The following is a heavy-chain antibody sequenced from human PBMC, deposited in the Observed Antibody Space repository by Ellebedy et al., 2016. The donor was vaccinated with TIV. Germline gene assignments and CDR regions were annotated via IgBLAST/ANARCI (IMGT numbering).Heavy chain of an antibody. V-gene: IGHV3-7*04. J-gene: IGHJ4*02. CDR3: ARGPYEIMAFDY. Sequence: PGGSLRLSCGASGFTFSSYWMSWVRQAPGKGLEWVANIKQDGSGKSYVDSVKGRFTISRDNAKKSLYLQMNSLRAEDTAVYYCARGPYEIMAFDYWGQGTLVTVSS. CDR1: GFTFSSYW. D-gene: IGHD2-8*01. CDR2: IKQDGSGK.